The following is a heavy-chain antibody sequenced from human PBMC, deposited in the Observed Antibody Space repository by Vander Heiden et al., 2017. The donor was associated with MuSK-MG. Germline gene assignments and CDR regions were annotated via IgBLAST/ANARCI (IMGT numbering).Heavy chain of an antibody. Sequence: EVQLVESGGGLVKRGGSLRLSCAASGFTCIKAGMSWVRQAPGKGLGWVGRIKSKTDGGTTDYAAPVKGRFTITRDDSKNTLYLQMNSLKTEDTAVYYCTTGLWRDYFDYWGQGTLVTVSS. CDR2: IKSKTDGGTT. J-gene: IGHJ4*02. D-gene: IGHD2-21*01. CDR3: TTGLWRDYFDY. V-gene: IGHV3-15*01. CDR1: GFTCIKAG.